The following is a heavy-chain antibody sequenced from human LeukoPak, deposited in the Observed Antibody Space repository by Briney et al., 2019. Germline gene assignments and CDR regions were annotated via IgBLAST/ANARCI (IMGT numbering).Heavy chain of an antibody. CDR1: GGSFSGYY. CDR2: IYYSGST. D-gene: IGHD3-3*02. V-gene: IGHV4-34*01. CDR3: ASQAVLDKYFQH. Sequence: TSETLSLTCAVYGGSFSGYYWRWIRQPPGKGLDWIGSIYYSGSTYYNPSLKSRVTISVDTSKHQFSLKLSSVTAADTAVYYCASQAVLDKYFQHWGQGTLVTVSS. J-gene: IGHJ1*01.